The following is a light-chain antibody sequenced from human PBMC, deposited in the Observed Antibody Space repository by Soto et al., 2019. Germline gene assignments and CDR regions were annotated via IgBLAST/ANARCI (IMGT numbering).Light chain of an antibody. CDR1: QSVGSN. CDR3: QQYKNWPPIT. V-gene: IGKV3-15*01. J-gene: IGKJ5*01. CDR2: GAS. Sequence: ETVMTQSPATLSVSPGESATLSCRASQSVGSNLAWYEQKPGQAPKLLIYGASSRVTGIPARFSGSGSGTEFTLIISSLQSEDFAVYYCQQYKNWPPITFGQGTRLEIK.